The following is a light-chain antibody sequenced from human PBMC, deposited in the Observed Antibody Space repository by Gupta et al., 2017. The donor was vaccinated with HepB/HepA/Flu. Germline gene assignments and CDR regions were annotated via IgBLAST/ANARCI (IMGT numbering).Light chain of an antibody. J-gene: IGLJ1*01. Sequence: SARTQPRSVSGSPGQSVTVSCPGTSSDVGAYNYVTWYQQHPDKAPKLMIYDVTKRPSGVPDRFSGSKSGNTASLTISGLQAEDEADYYCCSYAGSYTEVFGTWTKVTV. CDR3: CSYAGSYTEV. CDR1: SSDVGAYNY. V-gene: IGLV2-11*01. CDR2: DVT.